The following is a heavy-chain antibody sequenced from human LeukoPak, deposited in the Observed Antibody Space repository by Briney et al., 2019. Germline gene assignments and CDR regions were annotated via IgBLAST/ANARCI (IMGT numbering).Heavy chain of an antibody. CDR3: ARSGAVAVAVYYFDY. CDR1: GYTFTSYG. Sequence: ASVKVSCKASGYTFTSYGISWVRQAPGQGLEWMGWISAYNGNTNYAQKLQGRVTMTTDTSTSTAYMELRSLRSDDTAVYYCARSGAVAVAVYYFDYWGQGTLVTVSS. J-gene: IGHJ4*02. D-gene: IGHD6-19*01. CDR2: ISAYNGNT. V-gene: IGHV1-18*01.